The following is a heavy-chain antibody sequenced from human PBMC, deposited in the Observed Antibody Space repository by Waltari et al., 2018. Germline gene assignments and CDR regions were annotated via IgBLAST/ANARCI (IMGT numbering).Heavy chain of an antibody. J-gene: IGHJ5*02. CDR3: AKDRAYIWGSPPGDWFDP. CDR1: GFTFSSYA. D-gene: IGHD3-16*01. Sequence: EVQLVESGGGLVQPGGSLRLSCAASGFTFSSYAMSWVRQAPGKGLEWVSAISGSGGSTYYADSVKGRFTISRDNSKNTLYLQMNSPRAEDTAVYYCAKDRAYIWGSPPGDWFDPWGQGTLVTVSS. CDR2: ISGSGGST. V-gene: IGHV3-23*04.